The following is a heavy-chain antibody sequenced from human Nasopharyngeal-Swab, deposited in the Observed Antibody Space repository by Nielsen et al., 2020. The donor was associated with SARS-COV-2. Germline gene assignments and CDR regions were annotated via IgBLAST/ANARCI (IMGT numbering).Heavy chain of an antibody. CDR2: INQAGSEK. Sequence: LKISCTVSGLAFSGYWMSWVRQAPGKGLEWVANINQAGSEKYYVDSVKGRFTISRDNAKNTLYLQMNSLRAEDTAVYYCARVGIRFLEFGYWGQGTLVTVSS. CDR3: ARVGIRFLEFGY. J-gene: IGHJ4*02. V-gene: IGHV3-7*05. D-gene: IGHD3-3*01. CDR1: GLAFSGYW.